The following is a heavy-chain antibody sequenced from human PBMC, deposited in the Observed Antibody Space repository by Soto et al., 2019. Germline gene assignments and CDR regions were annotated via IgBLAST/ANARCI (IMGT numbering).Heavy chain of an antibody. Sequence: PSETLSLTCAVYGGSFSGYDWSWIRQPPGKGLEWIGEINHSGSTNYNPSLKSRVTISVDTSKNQFSLKLSSVTAADTAVYYCARGLYYYGSGSYYSWGQGTLVTVSS. D-gene: IGHD3-10*01. CDR1: GGSFSGYD. J-gene: IGHJ5*02. CDR3: ARGLYYYGSGSYYS. CDR2: INHSGST. V-gene: IGHV4-34*01.